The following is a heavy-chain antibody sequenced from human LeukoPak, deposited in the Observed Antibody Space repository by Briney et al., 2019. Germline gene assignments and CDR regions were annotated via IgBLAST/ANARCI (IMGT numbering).Heavy chain of an antibody. CDR2: IYTSGST. CDR3: ARDRPTIAVAGYEDHYYYYMDV. V-gene: IGHV4-61*02. J-gene: IGHJ6*03. Sequence: RPSETLSLTCTVSGGSISSSSYYWSWIRQPAGKGLEWIGRIYTSGSTNYNPSLKSRVTMSVDTSKNQFSLKLSSVTAADTAVYYCARDRPTIAVAGYEDHYYYYMDVWGKGTTVTISS. D-gene: IGHD6-19*01. CDR1: GGSISSSSYY.